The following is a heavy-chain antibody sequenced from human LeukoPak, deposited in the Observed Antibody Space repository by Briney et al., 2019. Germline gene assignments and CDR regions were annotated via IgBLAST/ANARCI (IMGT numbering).Heavy chain of an antibody. CDR3: AHSYDILSGYRWPFDY. V-gene: IGHV2-5*02. D-gene: IGHD3-9*01. Sequence: SGPTLVKPTQTLTLTCTFSGFSLSTSGVGLGWIRQPPGKALEWLALIYWDAGKRYSPSLKIWLTIAKDTSKNQVVLTMTNMDPVDTATYYWAHSYDILSGYRWPFDYWGQGTLVTVSS. J-gene: IGHJ4*02. CDR2: IYWDAGK. CDR1: GFSLSTSGVG.